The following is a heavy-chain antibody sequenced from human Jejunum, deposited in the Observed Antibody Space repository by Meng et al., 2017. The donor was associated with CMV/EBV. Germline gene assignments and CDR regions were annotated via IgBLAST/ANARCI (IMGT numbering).Heavy chain of an antibody. Sequence: QVHLQGSGPGLVRPSETLSLTCAVSGDYISSGYYWGWIRQPPGKGLEWIASIYHNGNSHSNPSLKSRLTISVDTSKNQFSLSLISVTAADTGVYYCARHGDLPDFDYWGQGALVTVFS. J-gene: IGHJ4*02. CDR3: ARHGDLPDFDY. CDR2: IYHNGNS. D-gene: IGHD4-17*01. V-gene: IGHV4-38-2*01. CDR1: GDYISSGYY.